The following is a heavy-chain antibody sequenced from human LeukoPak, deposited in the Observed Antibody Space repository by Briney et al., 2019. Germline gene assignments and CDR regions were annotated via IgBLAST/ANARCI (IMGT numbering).Heavy chain of an antibody. CDR1: GYTFTGYY. Sequence: ASVKVSCKASGYTFTGYYMHWVRQAPGQGLEWMGWINPNSGGTNYAQKFQGRVTMTRDTSISTAYMELSRLRSDDTAVYYCARDLYNYYDSSGYLRGWYCFDYWGQGTLVTVSS. CDR3: ARDLYNYYDSSGYLRGWYCFDY. V-gene: IGHV1-2*02. J-gene: IGHJ4*02. CDR2: INPNSGGT. D-gene: IGHD3-22*01.